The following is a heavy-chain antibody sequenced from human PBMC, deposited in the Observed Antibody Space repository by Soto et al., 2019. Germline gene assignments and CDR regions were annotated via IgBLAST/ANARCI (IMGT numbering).Heavy chain of an antibody. D-gene: IGHD3-9*01. CDR1: GYTFTGYY. J-gene: IGHJ3*02. CDR3: ARTQRKYYDILTGYSWAFDI. Sequence: ASVKVSCKASGYTFTGYYMHWVRQAPGQGLEWMGWINANSGGTNYAQKFQGRVTMTRDTSVSTAYMELSSLRSEDTAVYYCARTQRKYYDILTGYSWAFDIWGQGTMVTVSS. CDR2: INANSGGT. V-gene: IGHV1-2*02.